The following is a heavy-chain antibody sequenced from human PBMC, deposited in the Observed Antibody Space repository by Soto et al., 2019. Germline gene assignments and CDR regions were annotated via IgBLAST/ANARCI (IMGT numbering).Heavy chain of an antibody. CDR1: GVSIISYY. V-gene: IGHV4-59*01. D-gene: IGHD3-3*01. Sequence: SETLSLTCTVSGVSIISYYWSWIRQPPGKGLEWIGYIYYSGSTNYNPSLKSRVTISVDTSKNQFSLKLSSVTAADTAVYYCARAGDYDFWSGIPLRHCGMDVWGQGTTVTVSS. CDR2: IYYSGST. CDR3: ARAGDYDFWSGIPLRHCGMDV. J-gene: IGHJ6*02.